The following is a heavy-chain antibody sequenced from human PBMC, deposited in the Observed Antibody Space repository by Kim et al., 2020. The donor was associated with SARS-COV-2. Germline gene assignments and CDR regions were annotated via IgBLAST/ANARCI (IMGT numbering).Heavy chain of an antibody. CDR1: GGSISSSNW. J-gene: IGHJ4*02. Sequence: SETLSLTCAVSGGSISSSNWWSWVRQPPGKGLEWIGEIYHSGSTNYNPSLKSRVTISVDKSKNQFSLKLSSVTAADTAVYYCAREVWIHDSSGYYGYWGQGTLVTVSS. CDR3: AREVWIHDSSGYYGY. D-gene: IGHD3-22*01. CDR2: IYHSGST. V-gene: IGHV4-4*02.